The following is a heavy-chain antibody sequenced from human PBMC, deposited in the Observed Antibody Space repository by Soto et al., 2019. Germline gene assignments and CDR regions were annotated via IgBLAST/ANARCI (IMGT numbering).Heavy chain of an antibody. CDR2: IIAYFGTA. CDR1: GGTSNNYA. Sequence: QVQLVQSGAEVKTPGSSVKVSCRASGGTSNNYADTWVRQAPGHGLEWMGGIIAYFGTATYAHKFRGRLTITADDSPRTNYMELRSLTTDDTAIYYCAKLLGPGSYYDDDYWGQGTLVTVSS. V-gene: IGHV1-69*01. D-gene: IGHD3-10*01. J-gene: IGHJ4*02. CDR3: AKLLGPGSYYDDDY.